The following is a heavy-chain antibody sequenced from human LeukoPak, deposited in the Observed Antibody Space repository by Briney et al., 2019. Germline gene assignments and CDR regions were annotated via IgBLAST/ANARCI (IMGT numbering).Heavy chain of an antibody. V-gene: IGHV4-34*01. CDR1: GGSISNYY. CDR3: ARGRTYYYDTSGYYPSIYYGMDV. J-gene: IGHJ6*02. D-gene: IGHD3-22*01. CDR2: INHGEST. Sequence: PSEALSLTCTVSGGSISNYYWYWIRQPPGKGLEWIGEINHGESTNYNPSLKSRATLSVDTSKNQFSLKLTSVTAADTAVYYCARGRTYYYDTSGYYPSIYYGMDVWGQGTTVIVSS.